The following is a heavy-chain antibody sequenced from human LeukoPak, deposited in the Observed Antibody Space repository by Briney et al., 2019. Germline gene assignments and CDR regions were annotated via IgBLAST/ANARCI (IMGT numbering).Heavy chain of an antibody. V-gene: IGHV4-59*08. D-gene: IGHD6-25*01. CDR3: ARALTRGNFDY. CDR1: GGSISSYY. J-gene: IGHJ4*02. Sequence: PSETLSLTCTVSGGSISSYYWSWIRQPPGKGLEWIGYIYYSGSTNYNPSLKSRVTISVDTSKIQFSLKLSSVTATDTAVYYCARALTRGNFDYWGQGTLVTVSS. CDR2: IYYSGST.